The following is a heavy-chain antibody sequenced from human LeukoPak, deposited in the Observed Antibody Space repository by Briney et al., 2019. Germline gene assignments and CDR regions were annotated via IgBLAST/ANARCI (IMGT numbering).Heavy chain of an antibody. CDR1: GYTFTGSY. Sequence: VSVKVSCKASGYTFTGSYMHWVRQAPGQGLEWVGRINPNSGGTSFAQKFQGSVTMTRDTSISTAYMKLSRLRSDDTAVYYCARGLENFDCWGQGTLVTVSS. D-gene: IGHD4-11*01. CDR3: ARGLENFDC. J-gene: IGHJ4*02. CDR2: INPNSGGT. V-gene: IGHV1-2*06.